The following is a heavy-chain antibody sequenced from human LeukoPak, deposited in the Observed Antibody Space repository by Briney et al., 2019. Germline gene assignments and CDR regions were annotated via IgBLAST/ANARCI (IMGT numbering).Heavy chain of an antibody. Sequence: GGSLRLSCAASGFTVNNNYMSWVRQAPGKGLEWVSIIYSGGSTYYADSVKGRFTISRDNSKNTLYLQMNSLRAEDTAVYYCARGRVESDAFDIWGQGTMVTVSS. CDR2: IYSGGST. CDR3: ARGRVESDAFDI. CDR1: GFTVNNNY. V-gene: IGHV3-53*01. D-gene: IGHD5-24*01. J-gene: IGHJ3*02.